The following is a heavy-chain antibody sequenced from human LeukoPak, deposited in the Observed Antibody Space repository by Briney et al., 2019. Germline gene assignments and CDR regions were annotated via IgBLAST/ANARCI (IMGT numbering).Heavy chain of an antibody. J-gene: IGHJ4*02. CDR2: INGGGDST. Sequence: GGSLRLSCAASGFAFSTYAMTWVRQAPGKGLEWVSVINGGGDSTYYADSVKGRFTISRDNSKNTLYLQMNSLRAEDTAVYYCAKDRDITANTKIDHWGQGTLVTVSS. D-gene: IGHD1-7*01. CDR3: AKDRDITANTKIDH. V-gene: IGHV3-23*01. CDR1: GFAFSTYA.